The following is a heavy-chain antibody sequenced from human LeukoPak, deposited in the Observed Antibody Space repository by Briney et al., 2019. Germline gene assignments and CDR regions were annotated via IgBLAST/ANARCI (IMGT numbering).Heavy chain of an antibody. CDR1: GDSLSIYY. J-gene: IGHJ4*02. Sequence: SETLSLTCTVSGDSLSIYYWSWIRQPPGKGLEWIGFIYYTGNTRYNPSLKNRVTISVDTSKNQFSLKLSSVTAADTAVYYCARQSPEYSSSSVDYWGQGTLVTVSS. D-gene: IGHD6-6*01. CDR3: ARQSPEYSSSSVDY. V-gene: IGHV4-59*01. CDR2: IYYTGNT.